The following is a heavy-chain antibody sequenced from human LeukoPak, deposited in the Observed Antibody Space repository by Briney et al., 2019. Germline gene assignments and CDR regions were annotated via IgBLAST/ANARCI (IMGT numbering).Heavy chain of an antibody. V-gene: IGHV4-59*08. Sequence: PETLSLTCTVSGGSISSYYWCWIRQPPGKGLEWIGYIYYSGSTNYNPSLKSRVTISVDTSKNQCSLKLSSVTAADTAVYYCARQWAPVHWFDPRGQGTLVTVSS. J-gene: IGHJ5*02. CDR1: GGSISSYY. D-gene: IGHD1-26*01. CDR2: IYYSGST. CDR3: ARQWAPVHWFDP.